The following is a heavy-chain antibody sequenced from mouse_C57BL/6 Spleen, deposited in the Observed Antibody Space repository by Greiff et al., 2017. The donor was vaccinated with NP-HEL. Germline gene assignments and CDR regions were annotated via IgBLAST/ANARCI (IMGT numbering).Heavy chain of an antibody. CDR2: INPNNGGT. D-gene: IGHD1-1*02. V-gene: IGHV1-26*01. CDR1: GYTFTDYY. CDR3: ARKLFYYYAMDY. Sequence: VQLQKSGPELVKPGASVKISCKASGYTFTDYYMNWVKQSHGKSLEWIGDINPNNGGTSYNQKFKGKATLTVDKSSSTAYMELRSLTSEDSAVYYCARKLFYYYAMDYWGQGTSVTVSS. J-gene: IGHJ4*01.